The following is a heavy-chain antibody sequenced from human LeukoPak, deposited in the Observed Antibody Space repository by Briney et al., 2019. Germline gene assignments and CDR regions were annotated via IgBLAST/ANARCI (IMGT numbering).Heavy chain of an antibody. CDR1: GFTFNSYA. CDR2: ISGSGGGT. CDR3: ARVSFYDSSGYYPPDY. D-gene: IGHD3-22*01. V-gene: IGHV3-23*01. J-gene: IGHJ4*02. Sequence: GGSLRLSCAASGFTFNSYAMSWVRQAPQKGLQWVATISGSGGGTYYADSVKGRFTITRDNSKTTLYLQMNGLRAEDTAVYYCARVSFYDSSGYYPPDYWGQGTLVTVSS.